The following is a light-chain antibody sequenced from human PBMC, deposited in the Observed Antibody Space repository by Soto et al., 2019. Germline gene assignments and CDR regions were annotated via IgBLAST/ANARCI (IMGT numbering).Light chain of an antibody. J-gene: IGKJ4*01. CDR3: QQYDNYPLT. CDR2: DAS. CDR1: QSVRSW. V-gene: IGKV1-5*01. Sequence: EIQMTQSPSTLSASVGDRVTITCLASQSVRSWLAWYQQKPGRAPKFLIYDASSLESGVPSRFSGSGSGTEFTLTISNLQPDDFATYYCQQYDNYPLTFGGRTKVDIK.